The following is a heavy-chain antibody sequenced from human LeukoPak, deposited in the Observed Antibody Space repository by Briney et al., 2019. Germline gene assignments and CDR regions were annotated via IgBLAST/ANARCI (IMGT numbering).Heavy chain of an antibody. V-gene: IGHV4-34*01. CDR1: GGSFSGYY. J-gene: IGHJ6*02. CDR3: SRRGPAGSSSSGMDV. Sequence: SETLSLTCAVYGGSFSGYYWSWLRQSPGKGLEWIGKINHSGSTNYNPSLKSRVTISVDTSKNQFSLKLSSVTAADTAVYCCSRRGPAGSSSSGMDVWGQGTTVTVSS. CDR2: INHSGST. D-gene: IGHD6-6*01.